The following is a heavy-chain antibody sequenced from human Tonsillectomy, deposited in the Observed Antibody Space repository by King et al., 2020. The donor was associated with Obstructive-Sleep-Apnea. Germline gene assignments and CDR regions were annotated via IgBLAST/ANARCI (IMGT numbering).Heavy chain of an antibody. CDR1: GYTFTSYG. CDR2: ISAYNGNT. Sequence: VQLVQSGAEVKKPGASVKVSCKASGYTFTSYGISWVRQAPGQGLEWMGCISAYNGNTNYAQKLQGRVTMTTDTSTSTAYMELRSLRSDDTAVYYCARDRDYDFWSGPGPYGMDVWGQGTTVTVSS. J-gene: IGHJ6*02. CDR3: ARDRDYDFWSGPGPYGMDV. D-gene: IGHD3-3*01. V-gene: IGHV1-18*04.